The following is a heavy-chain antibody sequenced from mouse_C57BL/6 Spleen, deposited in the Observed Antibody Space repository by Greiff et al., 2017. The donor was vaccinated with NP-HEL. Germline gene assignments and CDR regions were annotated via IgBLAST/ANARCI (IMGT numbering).Heavy chain of an antibody. J-gene: IGHJ2*01. V-gene: IGHV3-6*01. CDR2: ISYDGSN. CDR1: GYSITSGYY. Sequence: EVKLLESGPGLVKPSQSLSLTCSVTGYSITSGYYWNWIRQFPGNKLEWMGYISYDGSNNYNPSLKNRISITRDTSKNQFFLKLNSVTTEDTATYYCARGIPHYFDYWGQGTTLTVSS. CDR3: ARGIPHYFDY.